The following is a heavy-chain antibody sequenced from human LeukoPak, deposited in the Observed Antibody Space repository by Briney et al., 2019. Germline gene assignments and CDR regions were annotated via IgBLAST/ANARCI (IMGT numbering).Heavy chain of an antibody. Sequence: ASVKVSCKASGGTFSSYTISWVRQAPGQGLEWMGRIIPILGIANYAQKFQGRVTITAVKSTSTAYMELSSLRSEDTAVYYCAREVSSGWYGDYWGQGTLVTVSS. D-gene: IGHD6-19*01. V-gene: IGHV1-69*04. J-gene: IGHJ4*02. CDR2: IIPILGIA. CDR3: AREVSSGWYGDY. CDR1: GGTFSSYT.